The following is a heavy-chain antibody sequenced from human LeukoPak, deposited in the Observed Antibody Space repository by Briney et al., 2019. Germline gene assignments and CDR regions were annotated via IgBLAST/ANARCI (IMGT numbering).Heavy chain of an antibody. J-gene: IGHJ4*02. D-gene: IGHD2-2*01. V-gene: IGHV3-23*01. CDR2: ISGSGGST. Sequence: SGGSLRLSCAASGFTFSSYAMSWVRQAPGKGLEWVSAISGSGGSTYYADSVKGRYTISRDNSKNTLYLQMNSLRAEDTAIYYCARGLPATLLDYWGQGTLVTVSS. CDR1: GFTFSSYA. CDR3: ARGLPATLLDY.